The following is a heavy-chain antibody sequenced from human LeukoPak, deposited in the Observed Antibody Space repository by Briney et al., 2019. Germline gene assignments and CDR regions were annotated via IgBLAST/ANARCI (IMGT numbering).Heavy chain of an antibody. CDR2: ISYDGSNK. J-gene: IGHJ4*02. CDR3: ATHSGWYIG. V-gene: IGHV3-30*03. D-gene: IGHD6-19*01. CDR1: GFDFHNYV. Sequence: GGSLRLSCAASGFDFHNYVIHWVRQAPGKGLEWVAVISYDGSNKYYADSVKGRFTISRDNSKNTLYLQMNSLRAEDTAVYYCATHSGWYIGWGQGTLVTVSS.